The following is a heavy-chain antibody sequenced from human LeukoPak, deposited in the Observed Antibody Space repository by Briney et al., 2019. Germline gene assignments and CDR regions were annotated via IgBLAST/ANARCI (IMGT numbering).Heavy chain of an antibody. CDR1: GYTFTSYA. V-gene: IGHV7-4-1*02. CDR3: ARDLGVVVPAAHADYYYGMDV. CDR2: INTNTGNP. D-gene: IGHD2-2*01. J-gene: IGHJ6*02. Sequence: ASVKVSCKASGYTFTSYAMNWVRQAPGQGLEGMGWINTNTGNPTYAQGFTGRFVFSLDTSVSTAYLRISSLKAEDTAVYYCARDLGVVVPAAHADYYYGMDVWGQGTTVTVSS.